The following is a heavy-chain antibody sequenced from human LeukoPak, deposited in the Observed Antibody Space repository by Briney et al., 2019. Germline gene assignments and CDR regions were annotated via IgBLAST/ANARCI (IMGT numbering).Heavy chain of an antibody. V-gene: IGHV4-59*08. CDR2: IYYSGST. Sequence: SETLSLTCTVSGGSISSYYWSWIRQPPGKGLEWIGYIYYSGSTNYNPSLKSRVTISVDTSKNQFSLKLSSVTAADTAVYYCARAIVVVTAIGYYYYMDVWGKGTTVTVSS. J-gene: IGHJ6*03. CDR3: ARAIVVVTAIGYYYYMDV. CDR1: GGSISSYY. D-gene: IGHD2-21*02.